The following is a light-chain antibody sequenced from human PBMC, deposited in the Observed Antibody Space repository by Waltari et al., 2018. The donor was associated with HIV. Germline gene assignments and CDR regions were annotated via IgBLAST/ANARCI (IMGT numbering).Light chain of an antibody. CDR3: QSYDSSLKVI. CDR2: DNT. CDR1: SSNIRAGYD. V-gene: IGLV1-40*01. Sequence: QPVLTQPPSVPGAPGQRVTISCTGTSSNIRAGYDVHWYQQLPGSVPRLLIYDNTNRPSGVPDRFSGSKSGTSASLAISGLQAEDEADYYCQSYDSSLKVIFGGGTKVTVL. J-gene: IGLJ2*01.